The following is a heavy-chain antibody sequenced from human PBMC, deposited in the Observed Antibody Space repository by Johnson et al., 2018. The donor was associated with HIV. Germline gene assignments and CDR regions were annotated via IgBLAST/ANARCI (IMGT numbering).Heavy chain of an antibody. CDR2: IRYDGSNK. V-gene: IGHV3-30*02. Sequence: QVQLVESGGGVVQPGGSLRLSCAASGFTFSSYGMHWVRQAPGKGLEWVAFIRYDGSNKYYADSVKGRFTISGDNSKNTLYLQMNSLRAEDTAVYYCANLATGTNSGAFDIWGQGTMVTVSS. CDR1: GFTFSSYG. CDR3: ANLATGTNSGAFDI. J-gene: IGHJ3*02. D-gene: IGHD4-17*01.